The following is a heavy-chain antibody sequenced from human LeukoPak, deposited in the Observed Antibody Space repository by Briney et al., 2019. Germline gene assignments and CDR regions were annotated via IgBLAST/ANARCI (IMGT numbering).Heavy chain of an antibody. Sequence: SQTLSLTCTVSGGSISSGGYYWSWIRQHPGKGLEWIGYIYYSGSTYYNPSLKSRVAISVDTSKNQFSLKLSSVTAADTAVYYCARSRDYDFWSGTPENYGMDVWGQGTTVTVSS. J-gene: IGHJ6*02. CDR3: ARSRDYDFWSGTPENYGMDV. CDR1: GGSISSGGYY. V-gene: IGHV4-31*03. CDR2: IYYSGST. D-gene: IGHD3-3*01.